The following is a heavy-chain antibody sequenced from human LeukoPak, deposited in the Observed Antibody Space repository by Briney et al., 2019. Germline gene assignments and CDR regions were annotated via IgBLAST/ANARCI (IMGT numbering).Heavy chain of an antibody. CDR1: GFTFSTHA. CDR3: AKVTTVFWFTN. CDR2: INNNGEST. Sequence: GGSLRLSCAGSGFTFSTHAMSWVRQAPGKGLEWVSAINNNGESTYYTDSVKGRFTISRDNSKSTLYLEMNGLRAEDTAIYYCAKVTTVFWFTNWGQGTLVTVSS. V-gene: IGHV3-23*01. D-gene: IGHD4-11*01. J-gene: IGHJ4*02.